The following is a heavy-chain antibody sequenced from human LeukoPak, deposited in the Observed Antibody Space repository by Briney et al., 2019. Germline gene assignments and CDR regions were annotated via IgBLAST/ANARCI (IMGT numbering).Heavy chain of an antibody. D-gene: IGHD4-17*01. CDR2: ISGSGGST. CDR1: GFTFSSYG. Sequence: GGTLRLSCAASGFTFSSYGMSWVRQAPGKGLEWVSAISGSGGSTYYAAPVKGRFTISRDDSKNTLYLQMNSLKTEDTAVYYCTTLGDYGDYADYWGQGTLVTVSS. CDR3: TTLGDYGDYADY. V-gene: IGHV3-23*01. J-gene: IGHJ4*02.